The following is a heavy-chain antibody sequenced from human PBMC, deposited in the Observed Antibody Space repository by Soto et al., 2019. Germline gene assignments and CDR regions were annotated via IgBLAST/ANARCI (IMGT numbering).Heavy chain of an antibody. CDR2: ISDSGTWT. CDR1: GFTFSTSA. V-gene: IGHV3-23*01. CDR3: AKLGFVLMELYYFHQ. D-gene: IGHD2-8*01. J-gene: IGHJ4*01. Sequence: GWSLRLSCGASGFTFSTSAMGWVRQAPGKGLQWVSTISDSGTWTYYADSVKGRFTVSRDNSENTLYLHMNSLRAEDTAVYFCAKLGFVLMELYYFHQWGHGTLVTVSS.